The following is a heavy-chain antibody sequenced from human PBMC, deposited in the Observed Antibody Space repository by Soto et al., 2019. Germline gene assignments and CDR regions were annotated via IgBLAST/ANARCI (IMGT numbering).Heavy chain of an antibody. D-gene: IGHD3-22*01. Sequence: PGGSLRLSCAASGFTFSGYAMSWVRQAPGKGLEWVSAISGSGGSTYYADSVKGRFTISRDNSKNTLYLQMNSLRAEDTAVYYCAKDLLSLWYYYDSSGFDYWGQGTLVTVSS. V-gene: IGHV3-23*01. CDR2: ISGSGGST. CDR3: AKDLLSLWYYYDSSGFDY. CDR1: GFTFSGYA. J-gene: IGHJ4*02.